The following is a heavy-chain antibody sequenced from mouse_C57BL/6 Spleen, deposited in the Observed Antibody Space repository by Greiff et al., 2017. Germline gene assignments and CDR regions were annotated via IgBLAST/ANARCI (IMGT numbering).Heavy chain of an antibody. Sequence: VQLQQPGAELVRPGSSVKLSCTASGYTFTSYWMDWVKQRPGQGLEWIGNIYPSDCETHYNQKFKDTGTLTEDKSSSTAYMQLSRLTSEDSAVYYCASEDELGREIDYWGQGTTLTNSS. V-gene: IGHV1-61*01. J-gene: IGHJ2*01. CDR1: GYTFTSYW. CDR3: ASEDELGREIDY. D-gene: IGHD4-1*01. CDR2: IYPSDCET.